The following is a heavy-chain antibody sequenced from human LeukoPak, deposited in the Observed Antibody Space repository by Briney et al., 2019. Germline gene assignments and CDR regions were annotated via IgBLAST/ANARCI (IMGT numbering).Heavy chain of an antibody. Sequence: GGSLRLSCAASGFTFSTYTLSWVRQAPGKGLEWVSAVNGGGNTWYAGPVKGRFTISRDNSMNTLYLQMNGLRAEDTAIYYCAKERQAGDYFTSDYWGLGTLVTVSS. CDR2: VNGGGNT. CDR1: GFTFSTYT. D-gene: IGHD4-17*01. CDR3: AKERQAGDYFTSDY. V-gene: IGHV3-23*01. J-gene: IGHJ4*02.